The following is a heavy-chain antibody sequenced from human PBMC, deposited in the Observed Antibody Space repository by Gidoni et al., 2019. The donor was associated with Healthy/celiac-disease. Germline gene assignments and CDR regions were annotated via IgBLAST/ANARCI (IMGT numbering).Heavy chain of an antibody. Sequence: EVQPLEAGGGLVQPGGSLRLSCAASGFTFSSYAMSWVSQAPGKGLEWVSAISGSGGSTYYADSVKGRFTISRDNSKNTLYLQMNSLRAEDTAVYYCAKQGTGYCSGGSCYSSFVWFDPWGQGTLVTVSS. J-gene: IGHJ5*02. V-gene: IGHV3-23*01. CDR2: ISGSGGST. CDR3: AKQGTGYCSGGSCYSSFVWFDP. CDR1: GFTFSSYA. D-gene: IGHD2-15*01.